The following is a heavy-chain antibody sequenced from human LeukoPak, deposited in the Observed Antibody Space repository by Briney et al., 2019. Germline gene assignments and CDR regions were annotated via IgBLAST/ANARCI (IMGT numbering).Heavy chain of an antibody. CDR3: AKGPSGPDY. D-gene: IGHD3-10*01. CDR1: GFTFDDYA. J-gene: IGHJ4*02. CDR2: ISWNSGSI. V-gene: IGHV3-9*01. Sequence: PGGSLRLSCAASGFTFDDYAMHWVRQAPGKGLEWVSGISWNSGSIGYADSVKGRFTISRDNAKNSLYLQMNSLRAEDTALYYCAKGPSGPDYWGQGTLVTVSS.